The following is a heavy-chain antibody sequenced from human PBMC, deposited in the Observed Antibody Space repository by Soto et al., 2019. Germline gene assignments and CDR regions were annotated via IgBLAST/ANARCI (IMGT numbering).Heavy chain of an antibody. D-gene: IGHD3-3*01. CDR2: INAGNGNT. Sequence: ASVKVSCKASGYTFTSYAMHWVRQAPGQRLEWMGWINAGNGNTKYSQKFQGRVTITRDTSASTAYMELSSLRSGDTAVYYCARALLTIFGVVNYYYYGMDVWGQGTTVTVSS. V-gene: IGHV1-3*01. CDR3: ARALLTIFGVVNYYYYGMDV. CDR1: GYTFTSYA. J-gene: IGHJ6*02.